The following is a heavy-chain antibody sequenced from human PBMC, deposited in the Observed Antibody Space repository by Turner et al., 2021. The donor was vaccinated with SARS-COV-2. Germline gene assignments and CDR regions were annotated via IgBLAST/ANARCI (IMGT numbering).Heavy chain of an antibody. J-gene: IGHJ4*02. CDR1: GFTFSSYG. Sequence: QVQLVESGGGVVQPGRCRRLSWAASGFTFSSYGMHWVRQAPGKGLEWVAVIWFDGSNKYYADSVKGRFTISRDNSKNTLYLQMNSLRAEDTAVYYCARDRAFGDSSGRDYWGQGTLVTVSS. CDR2: IWFDGSNK. V-gene: IGHV3-33*01. D-gene: IGHD3-22*01. CDR3: ARDRAFGDSSGRDY.